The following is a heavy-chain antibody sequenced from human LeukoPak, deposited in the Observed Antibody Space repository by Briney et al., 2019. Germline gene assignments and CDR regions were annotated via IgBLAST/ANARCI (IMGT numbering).Heavy chain of an antibody. CDR2: INPNSGGT. D-gene: IGHD6-13*01. J-gene: IGHJ4*02. Sequence: GASVKVSCKASGYTFTGYYMHWVRQAPGQGLEWMGWINPNSGGTNYAQKFQGRVTMTRDTSISTAYMELSRLRSEDTAVYYCARDSYSSSWYGYFDYWGQGTLVTVSS. CDR1: GYTFTGYY. V-gene: IGHV1-2*02. CDR3: ARDSYSSSWYGYFDY.